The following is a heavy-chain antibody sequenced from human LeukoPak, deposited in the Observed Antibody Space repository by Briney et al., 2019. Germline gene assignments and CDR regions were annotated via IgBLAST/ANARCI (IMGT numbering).Heavy chain of an antibody. J-gene: IGHJ4*02. CDR1: GYSFTSYW. Sequence: GESLKISCKGSGYSFTSYWIGRVRQMPGKGLEWMGIIYPGDSDTRYSPSFQGQVTISADKSISTAYLQWSSLKASDTAMYYCARRYDYDFWSGYERGFDYWGQGPLVTVSS. V-gene: IGHV5-51*01. D-gene: IGHD3-3*01. CDR3: ARRYDYDFWSGYERGFDY. CDR2: IYPGDSDT.